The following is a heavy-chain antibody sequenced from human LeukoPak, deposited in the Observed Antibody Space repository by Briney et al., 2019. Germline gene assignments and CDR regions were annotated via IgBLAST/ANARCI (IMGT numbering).Heavy chain of an antibody. CDR2: IIPIFGTA. V-gene: IGHV1-69*01. J-gene: IGHJ6*03. CDR1: GGTFSSYA. CDR3: ARERRYCSSTICRRNMDV. Sequence: SVKVSCKASGGTFSSYAISWVRQAPGQGLEWMGGIIPIFGTANYAQKFQGRVTITADESTSTAYMELSSLRSEDTAVYYCARERRYCSSTICRRNMDVWGKGTTVTVSS. D-gene: IGHD2-2*01.